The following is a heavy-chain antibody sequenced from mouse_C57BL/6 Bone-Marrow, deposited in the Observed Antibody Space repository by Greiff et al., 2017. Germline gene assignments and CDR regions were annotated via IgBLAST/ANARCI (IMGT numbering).Heavy chain of an antibody. CDR2: ISSGGSYT. D-gene: IGHD2-2*01. V-gene: IGHV5-6*01. Sequence: EVKVVESGGDLVKPGGSLKLSCAASGFTFSSYGMSWVRQTPDKRLEWVATISSGGSYTYYPDSVKGRFTISRDNAKNTLYLQMRSLKSEDTAMYYCARRGMVKGYFDYWGQGTTLTVSS. CDR1: GFTFSSYG. J-gene: IGHJ2*01. CDR3: ARRGMVKGYFDY.